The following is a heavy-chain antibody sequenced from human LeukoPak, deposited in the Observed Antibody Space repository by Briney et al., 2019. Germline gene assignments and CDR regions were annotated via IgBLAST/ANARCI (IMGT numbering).Heavy chain of an antibody. Sequence: GGSLRLSCAASGFTFSSYAMSWVRQALGKGLEWVSAISGSGRSTYCTDSVKGRFTISRDNSKNTLYLQMNSLSAEDTAIYYCAKVGSGWPTYVYYFDYWGQGTLVTVSS. CDR1: GFTFSSYA. V-gene: IGHV3-23*01. CDR3: AKVGSGWPTYVYYFDY. CDR2: ISGSGRST. D-gene: IGHD6-19*01. J-gene: IGHJ4*02.